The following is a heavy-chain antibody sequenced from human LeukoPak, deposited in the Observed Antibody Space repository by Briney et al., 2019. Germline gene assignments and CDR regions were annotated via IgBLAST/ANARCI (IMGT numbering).Heavy chain of an antibody. Sequence: SCKASGYTFTGYYMHWVRQAPGKGLEWVSSISSSSSYIYYADSVKGRFTISRDNAKNSLYLQMNSLRAEDTAVYYCARDQAGSDYWGQGTLVTVSS. CDR2: ISSSSSYI. J-gene: IGHJ4*02. CDR1: GYTFTGYY. V-gene: IGHV3-21*01. CDR3: ARDQAGSDY.